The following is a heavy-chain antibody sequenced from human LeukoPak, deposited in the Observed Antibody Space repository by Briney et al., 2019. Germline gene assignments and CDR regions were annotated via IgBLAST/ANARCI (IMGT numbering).Heavy chain of an antibody. CDR2: ISISGSKT. CDR3: ANEIRPNDY. Sequence: GGSLRLSCAASEFDFSSHAMTWVRQAPGKGLEWVSAISISGSKTYYADSVKGRLTISRDNSKNTLYLQMNSLRAEDTAVYYCANEIRPNDYWGQGTQVTVSS. D-gene: IGHD4-17*01. J-gene: IGHJ4*02. CDR1: EFDFSSHA. V-gene: IGHV3-23*01.